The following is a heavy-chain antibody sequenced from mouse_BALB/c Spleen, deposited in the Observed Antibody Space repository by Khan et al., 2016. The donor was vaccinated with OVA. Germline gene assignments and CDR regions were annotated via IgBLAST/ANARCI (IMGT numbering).Heavy chain of an antibody. J-gene: IGHJ3*01. D-gene: IGHD3-3*01. CDR2: INYSGST. CDR1: GYSITSDYA. Sequence: EVQLQESGPGLVKPSQSLSLTCTVTGYSITSDYAWNWIRQFPGNKLEWMGYINYSGSTTYSPSLKSRISITRDTSKNQFFLQLNSASTEDTATYYCARGRAYWGQGTLVTVSA. CDR3: ARGRAY. V-gene: IGHV3-2*02.